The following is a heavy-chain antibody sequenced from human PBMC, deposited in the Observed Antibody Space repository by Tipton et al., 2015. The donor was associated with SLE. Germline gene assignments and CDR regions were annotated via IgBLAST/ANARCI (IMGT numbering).Heavy chain of an antibody. D-gene: IGHD1-26*01. CDR2: IYYTGIA. Sequence: TLSLTCSVSGDSINNKNYYWGWIRQPPGKGLEWIGAIYYTGIAYYNPSHKNRVTISLVSSRDRFSLNLTSVTAADTAIYYCARYGMVVFASFDYWGQGTPVAVSS. V-gene: IGHV4-39*07. J-gene: IGHJ4*02. CDR1: GDSINNKNYY. CDR3: ARYGMVVFASFDY.